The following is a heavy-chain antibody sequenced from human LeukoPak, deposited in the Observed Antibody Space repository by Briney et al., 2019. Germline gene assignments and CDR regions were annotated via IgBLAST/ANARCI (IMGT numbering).Heavy chain of an antibody. J-gene: IGHJ5*02. D-gene: IGHD1-26*01. CDR1: GFISGDYW. CDR3: ARVRGGSDDWVDP. V-gene: IGHV3-74*03. CDR2: IDTVGTRT. Sequence: PGGSLRLSCAASGFISGDYWMHWVRQAPGKGLVWVSRIDTVGTRTTYADSVRGRFTISRDNARTTVHLQMDSLTAEDTGVYYRARVRGGSDDWVDPWGQGTLVSVSS.